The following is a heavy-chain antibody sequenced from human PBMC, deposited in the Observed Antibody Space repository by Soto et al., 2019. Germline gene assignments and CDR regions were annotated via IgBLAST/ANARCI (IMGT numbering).Heavy chain of an antibody. J-gene: IGHJ6*02. CDR3: ARHYSAMGV. CDR1: GFTVSSDS. CDR2: IYSDNNT. V-gene: IGHV3-53*01. Sequence: GGSLRLSCAASGFTVSSDSMTWVRQAPGKGLEWISIIYSDNNTDYADSVKGRFSISRDTSKNILYLQMNSLRAEDTAEYYCARHYSAMGVWGRGTTVTVSS.